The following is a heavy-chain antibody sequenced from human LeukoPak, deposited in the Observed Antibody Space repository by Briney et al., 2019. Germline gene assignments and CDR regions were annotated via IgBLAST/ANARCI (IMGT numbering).Heavy chain of an antibody. J-gene: IGHJ4*02. V-gene: IGHV4-38-2*01. CDR3: VRVDNGGNYFDY. CDR2: IYHSGST. Sequence: PSETLSLTCAVYGGSFSGYYWGWIRQPPGKGLEWIGSIYHSGSTYYNPSLKSRLTISADTSKNQFSLRLSSVTAADTAVYYCVRVDNGGNYFDYWGQGTLVTVSS. CDR1: GGSFSGYY. D-gene: IGHD4-23*01.